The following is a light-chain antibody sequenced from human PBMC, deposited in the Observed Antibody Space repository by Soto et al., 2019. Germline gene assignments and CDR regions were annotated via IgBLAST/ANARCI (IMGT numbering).Light chain of an antibody. CDR3: QQSYSTWLT. J-gene: IGKJ4*01. CDR1: QIISSY. CDR2: AAS. Sequence: DIQMTQSPSSLSASVGDRVTITCRASQIISSYLNWYQQKPGKAPKLLIYAASSLQSGVPSRFSGSGSGTDFTLTISSLQPEDFATYYCQQSYSTWLTFGGGTKVEIK. V-gene: IGKV1-39*01.